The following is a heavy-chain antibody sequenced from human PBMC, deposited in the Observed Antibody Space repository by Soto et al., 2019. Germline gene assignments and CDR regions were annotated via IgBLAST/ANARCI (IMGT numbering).Heavy chain of an antibody. J-gene: IGHJ4*02. CDR1: GGSISSGGYY. CDR2: IYYSGST. V-gene: IGHV4-31*03. D-gene: IGHD3-3*01. Sequence: SETLSLTCTVSGGSISSGGYYWSWIRQHPGKGLEWIGYIYYSGSTYYNPSLKSRVTISVDTSKNQFSLKLSSVTAADTAVYYCARTKASDFWSGYYNLYFDYWGQGTLVTVSS. CDR3: ARTKASDFWSGYYNLYFDY.